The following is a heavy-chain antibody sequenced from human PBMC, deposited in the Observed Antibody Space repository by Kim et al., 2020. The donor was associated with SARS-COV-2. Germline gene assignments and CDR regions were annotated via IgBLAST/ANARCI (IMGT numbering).Heavy chain of an antibody. CDR2: ISGSGGST. J-gene: IGHJ2*01. CDR1: GFTFSSYA. D-gene: IGHD3-10*01. CDR3: AKDIGVWFGEATYWYFDH. Sequence: GGSLILSCAASGFTFSSYAMSWVRQAPGKGLEWVSAISGSGGSTYYADSVKGRFTISRDNSKNTLYLQMSSLRAEDTAVYYCAKDIGVWFGEATYWYFDHWGRGTLVTVSS. V-gene: IGHV3-23*01.